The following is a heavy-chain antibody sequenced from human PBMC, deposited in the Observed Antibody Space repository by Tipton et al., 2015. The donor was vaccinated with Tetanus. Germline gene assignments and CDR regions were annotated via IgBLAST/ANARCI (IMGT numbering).Heavy chain of an antibody. Sequence: LRLSCTVSGGSINNNNDFWGWIRQPPGKGLEWIASIHYTGSTYYNPSLKSRVSIFVYTSKNQFSLELTSVTAADTAVYYCARHFNSYSSYMDVWGKGTTVTVSS. CDR1: GGSINNNNDF. CDR2: IHYTGST. V-gene: IGHV4-39*01. J-gene: IGHJ6*03. CDR3: ARHFNSYSSYMDV.